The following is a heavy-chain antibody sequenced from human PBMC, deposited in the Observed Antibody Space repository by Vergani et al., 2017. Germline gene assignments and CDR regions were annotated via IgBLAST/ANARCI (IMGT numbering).Heavy chain of an antibody. CDR3: AKDGRENSDYGYFDY. V-gene: IGHV3-30*18. J-gene: IGHJ4*02. CDR1: GFALNRHA. CDR2: ISPDGSAT. D-gene: IGHD4-17*01. Sequence: QVQLVESGGGVVQPGTSLRLSCVVSGFALNRHAMYWVRQAPGKGLEWVAHISPDGSATSYVDSVKGRFTISRDTSKKTLSLQMRSLRADDTAVYYCAKDGRENSDYGYFDYWGQGTLVTVSS.